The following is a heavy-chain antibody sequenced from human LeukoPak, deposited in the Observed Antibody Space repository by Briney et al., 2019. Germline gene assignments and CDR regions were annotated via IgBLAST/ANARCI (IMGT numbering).Heavy chain of an antibody. V-gene: IGHV5-51*01. Sequence: GESLKISCKGSGFNFTSYWIGWVRQMPGKGLEWMGIIYPADSDTRDSPSFQGQVTISADKSISTAYLQWSSLKASDTAIYYCATLGPVRGIIISDAYFDYWGQGTLVTVSS. CDR3: ATLGPVRGIIISDAYFDY. CDR1: GFNFTSYW. J-gene: IGHJ4*02. CDR2: IYPADSDT. D-gene: IGHD3-10*01.